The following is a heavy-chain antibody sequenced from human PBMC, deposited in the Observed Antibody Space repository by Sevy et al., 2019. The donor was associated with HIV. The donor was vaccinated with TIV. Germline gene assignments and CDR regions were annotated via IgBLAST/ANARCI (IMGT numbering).Heavy chain of an antibody. CDR2: INHSGST. D-gene: IGHD6-13*01. Sequence: SETLSLTCAVYGGSFSGYYWSWIRQPPGKGLEWIGEINHSGSTNYNPSLKSRVTISVDTSKNQFSLKLSSVTAADTAVYYCARTSLRQQLVRSAWFDPWGQGTLVTVSS. CDR1: GGSFSGYY. J-gene: IGHJ5*02. V-gene: IGHV4-34*01. CDR3: ARTSLRQQLVRSAWFDP.